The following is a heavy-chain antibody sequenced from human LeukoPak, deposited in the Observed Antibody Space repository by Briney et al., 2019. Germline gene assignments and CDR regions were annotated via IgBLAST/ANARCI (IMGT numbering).Heavy chain of an antibody. CDR1: GYTFTSYG. V-gene: IGHV1-18*01. Sequence: ASVKVSCKASGYTFTSYGISWVRQAPGQALEWMGWISAYNGNTNYAQKLQGRVTMTTDTSTSTAYMELRSLRSDDTAVYYCARIVDYYDSSGYKDWGQGTLVTVSS. CDR2: ISAYNGNT. D-gene: IGHD3-22*01. J-gene: IGHJ4*02. CDR3: ARIVDYYDSSGYKD.